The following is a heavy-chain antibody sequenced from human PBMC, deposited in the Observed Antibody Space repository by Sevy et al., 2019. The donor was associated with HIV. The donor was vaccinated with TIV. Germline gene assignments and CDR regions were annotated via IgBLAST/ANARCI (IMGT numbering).Heavy chain of an antibody. Sequence: ASVKVSCKVSGYTLTQLSMHWVRQAPGKGLEWMGSFDPEDGETLYAQKFQGRVTMTEDTSTDTAHMELSSLRSEDTAIYYCARTKSYYESSGSPFDYWGQGTLVTVSS. CDR2: FDPEDGET. V-gene: IGHV1-24*01. CDR3: ARTKSYYESSGSPFDY. D-gene: IGHD3-22*01. J-gene: IGHJ4*02. CDR1: GYTLTQLS.